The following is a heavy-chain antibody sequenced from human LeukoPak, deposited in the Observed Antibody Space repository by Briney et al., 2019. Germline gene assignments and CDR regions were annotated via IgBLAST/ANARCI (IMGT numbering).Heavy chain of an antibody. D-gene: IGHD2-2*01. Sequence: GASVKVSCKASGCTFTTNGISWVRQAPGQGLEWMGWVSGNSGNTDYAQKLQGRVTMTTDTSTSTAYMELRSLRSDDTAVYYCARDLVLVVPAHGMDVWGQGTTVTVSS. J-gene: IGHJ6*02. CDR2: VSGNSGNT. CDR3: ARDLVLVVPAHGMDV. V-gene: IGHV1-18*01. CDR1: GCTFTTNG.